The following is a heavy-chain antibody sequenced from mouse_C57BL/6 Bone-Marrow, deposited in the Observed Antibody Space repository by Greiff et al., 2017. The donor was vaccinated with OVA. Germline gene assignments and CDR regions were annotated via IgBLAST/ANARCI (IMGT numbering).Heavy chain of an antibody. V-gene: IGHV1-64*01. CDR2: IHPNSGST. CDR3: ATYYYGSSYGVAY. CDR1: GYTFTSYW. Sequence: VQLQQPGAELVKPGASVKLSCKASGYTFTSYWMHWVKQRPGQGLEWIGMIHPNSGSTNYNEKFKSKATLTVDKSSSTAYMQLSSLTSEDSAVYYGATYYYGSSYGVAYWGQGTLVTVSA. D-gene: IGHD1-1*01. J-gene: IGHJ3*01.